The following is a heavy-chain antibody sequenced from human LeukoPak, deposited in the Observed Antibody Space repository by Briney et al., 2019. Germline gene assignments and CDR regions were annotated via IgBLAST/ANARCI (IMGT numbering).Heavy chain of an antibody. CDR1: GFTVSANY. CDR2: IYSGGST. Sequence: GGSLRLSCAASGFTVSANYMTWVRQAPGKGLEWVSVIYSGGSTYYADSVKGRFIISRDKSKNTVYLQMNSLRTEDTAVYYCARDNFYNWFDPWGQGTLVNVSS. CDR3: ARDNFYNWFDP. J-gene: IGHJ5*02. V-gene: IGHV3-66*02. D-gene: IGHD1-20*01.